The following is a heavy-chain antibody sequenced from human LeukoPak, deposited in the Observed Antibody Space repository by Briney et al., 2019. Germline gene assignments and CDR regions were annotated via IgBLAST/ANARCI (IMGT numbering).Heavy chain of an antibody. J-gene: IGHJ4*02. CDR1: GFTFSSFA. D-gene: IGHD1-26*01. CDR2: ISGSGGNT. V-gene: IGHV3-23*01. CDR3: AKREGAGPKHFEY. Sequence: GGSLRLSCAASGFTFSSFAMSWVRQAPGKGLEWVSTISGSGGNTYYADCVKGRFTISRDNSKNTLYLQMISLRPEDTAVYYCAKREGAGPKHFEYWGQGTLVTVSS.